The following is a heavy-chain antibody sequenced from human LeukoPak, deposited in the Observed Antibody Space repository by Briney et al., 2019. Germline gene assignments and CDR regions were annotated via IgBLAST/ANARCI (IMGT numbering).Heavy chain of an antibody. V-gene: IGHV4-4*07. J-gene: IGHJ4*02. D-gene: IGHD6-13*01. Sequence: SETLSLTCTVSGGSISSYYWSWIRQPAGKGLEWIGRIYTSGSTNYNPSLKSRVTISVDKSKNQCSLKLSSVTAADTAVYYCAREHPGIAAAGGFDYWGQGTLVTVSS. CDR2: IYTSGST. CDR3: AREHPGIAAAGGFDY. CDR1: GGSISSYY.